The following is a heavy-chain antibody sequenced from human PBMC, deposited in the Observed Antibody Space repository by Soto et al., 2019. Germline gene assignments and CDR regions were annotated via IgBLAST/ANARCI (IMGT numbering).Heavy chain of an antibody. J-gene: IGHJ6*02. D-gene: IGHD1-7*01. CDR1: GYSFTSYW. CDR2: IDPSDSYT. Sequence: PGESLKIPCKGSGYSFTSYWISWVRQMPGKGLEWMGRIDPSDSYTNYSPSFQGHVTISADKSISTAYLQWSSLKASDTAMYYCARGLNWNYGAYYYYYGVDVWGQGTTVTVS. V-gene: IGHV5-10-1*01. CDR3: ARGLNWNYGAYYYYYGVDV.